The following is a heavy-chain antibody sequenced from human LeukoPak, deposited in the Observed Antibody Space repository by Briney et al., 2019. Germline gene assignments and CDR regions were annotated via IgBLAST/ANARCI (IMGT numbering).Heavy chain of an antibody. CDR2: IKPDSGQT. D-gene: IGHD2-2*01. V-gene: IGHV1-2*02. CDR3: AKDYPHQRFDI. J-gene: IGHJ4*02. Sequence: GASVKVSCRASGYVFASHWVHWFRQAPGQGLEWLGFIKPDSGQTGLAQSLQGRVTLTRDTSISTVYMELNGLTSDDTAVYFCAKDYPHQRFDIWGQGSLVTVSS. CDR1: GYVFASHW.